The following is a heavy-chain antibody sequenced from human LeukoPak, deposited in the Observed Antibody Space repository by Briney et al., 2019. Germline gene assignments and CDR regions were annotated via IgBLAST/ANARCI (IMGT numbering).Heavy chain of an antibody. CDR3: ARGVVGGNAQVRWFDP. J-gene: IGHJ5*02. Sequence: SETLSLTCAVSGGSISSNNWWNWVRQPPGKGLEWIGEIFHSGSTNYNPSLKSRVTISVDKSKNQFSLKLNSVTAADTAVYYCARGVVGGNAQVRWFDPWGQGTLVTVSS. CDR1: GGSISSNNW. CDR2: IFHSGST. V-gene: IGHV4-4*02. D-gene: IGHD4-23*01.